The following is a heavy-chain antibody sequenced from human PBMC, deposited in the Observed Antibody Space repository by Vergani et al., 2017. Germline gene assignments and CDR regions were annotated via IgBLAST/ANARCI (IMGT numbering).Heavy chain of an antibody. V-gene: IGHV3-11*01. CDR3: AREMLDCSSTSGYYLRSAQFAY. CDR2: ISSSGSTI. Sequence: QVQLVESGGGLVKPGGSLRLSCAASGFTFSDYYMSWIRQAPGKGLEWVSYISSSGSTIYYADSVKGRFTISRNNAKNSLYLQMNSLRAEDTAVYYCAREMLDCSSTSGYYLRSAQFAYWGQRTLVTVYS. J-gene: IGHJ4*02. D-gene: IGHD2-2*01. CDR1: GFTFSDYY.